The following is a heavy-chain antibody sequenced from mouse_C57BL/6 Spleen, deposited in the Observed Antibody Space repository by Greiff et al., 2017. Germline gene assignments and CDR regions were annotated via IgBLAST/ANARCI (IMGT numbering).Heavy chain of an antibody. J-gene: IGHJ2*01. V-gene: IGHV1-64*01. Sequence: QVQLQQPGAELVKPGASVKLSCKASGYTFTSYWMHWVKQRPGQGLEWIGMIHPNSGSTNYNEKFKSKATLTVDKSSSTAYMQLSSLTSEDSAVYYCARSPYYYGSVDHFDYWGQGTTLTVSS. CDR2: IHPNSGST. CDR3: ARSPYYYGSVDHFDY. CDR1: GYTFTSYW. D-gene: IGHD1-1*01.